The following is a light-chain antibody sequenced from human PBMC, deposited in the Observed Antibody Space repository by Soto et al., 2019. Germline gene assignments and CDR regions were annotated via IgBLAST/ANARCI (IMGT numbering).Light chain of an antibody. V-gene: IGLV2-23*02. Sequence: QSALTQPASVSGSPGQSITISCTGTSSDVGSYNLVSWYQQNPGKAPKLILYEVTKRPSGVSNHFSGSKSGNRASLTISGLQAEYEADYYCCSYATSGSFVFGTGTKVTVL. CDR3: CSYATSGSFV. CDR1: SSDVGSYNL. J-gene: IGLJ1*01. CDR2: EVT.